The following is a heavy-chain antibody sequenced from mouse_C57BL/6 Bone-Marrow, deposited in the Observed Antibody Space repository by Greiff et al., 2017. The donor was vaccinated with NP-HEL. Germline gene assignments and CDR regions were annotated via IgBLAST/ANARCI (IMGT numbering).Heavy chain of an antibody. D-gene: IGHD3-2*02. CDR3: APQATRMDY. CDR1: GFTFSSYA. CDR2: ISDGGSYT. V-gene: IGHV5-4*03. J-gene: IGHJ4*01. Sequence: EVKLVESGGGLVKPGGSLKLSCAASGFTFSSYAMSWVRQTPEKRLEWVATISDGGSYTYYPDNVKGRFTISRDNAKNNLYLQMSHLKSEDTAMYYCAPQATRMDYWGQGTSVTVSS.